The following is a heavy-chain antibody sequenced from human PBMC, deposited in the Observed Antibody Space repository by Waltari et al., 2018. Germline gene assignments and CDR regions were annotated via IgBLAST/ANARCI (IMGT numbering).Heavy chain of an antibody. CDR3: ARDSRLLNENWFGP. J-gene: IGHJ5*01. D-gene: IGHD2-21*02. V-gene: IGHV4-31*03. CDR1: GASVTNGGYY. CDR2: IYSGGSP. Sequence: QVQLQESGPGLVKPSQTLSLICSVSGASVTNGGYYWTWIRHPPGKGLEWIGYIYSGGSPFYNPSLRGRVGISIDTSKNQFSLTLTSMTAADTAVYYCARDSRLLNENWFGPWGQGTQVTVSS.